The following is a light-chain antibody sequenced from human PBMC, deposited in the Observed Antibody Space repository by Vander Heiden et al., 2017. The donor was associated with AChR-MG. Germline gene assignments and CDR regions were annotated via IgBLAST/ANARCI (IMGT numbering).Light chain of an antibody. CDR1: TSNMGSNY. Sequence: QSVLSPQPSPSRTPWERITNSVAGSTSNMGSNYVYWYQQLPGTAPKLLIYRNSQRPSGVPDRFSGSKSGTSASLAISGLQSEDEADYYCAAWDDSLSAVVFGGGTKLTVL. V-gene: IGLV1-47*01. CDR2: RNS. CDR3: AAWDDSLSAVV. J-gene: IGLJ2*01.